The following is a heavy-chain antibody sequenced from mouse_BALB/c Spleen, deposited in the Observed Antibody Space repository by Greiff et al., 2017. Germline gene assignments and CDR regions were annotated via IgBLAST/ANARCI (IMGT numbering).Heavy chain of an antibody. CDR3: ASSKEGYHWYFDV. CDR2: IYPGDGDT. J-gene: IGHJ1*01. Sequence: QVQLQQSGAELARPGASVKLSCKASGYTFTSYWMQWVKQRPGQGLEWIGAIYPGDGDTRYTQKFKGKATLTADKSSSTAYMQLSSLASEDSAVYYCASSKEGYHWYFDVWGAGTTVTVSS. CDR1: GYTFTSYW. D-gene: IGHD2-14*01. V-gene: IGHV1-87*01.